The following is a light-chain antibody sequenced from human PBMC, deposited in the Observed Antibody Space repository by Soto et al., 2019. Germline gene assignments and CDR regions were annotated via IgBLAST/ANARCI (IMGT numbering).Light chain of an antibody. V-gene: IGKV3-20*01. CDR1: QTVPSKY. Sequence: IVLTQSPCTLALSPGERATLSCRASQTVPSKYLAWYQQKSGQTPRLLIYSASSRATGIPDRFRGSGSGTDFTLTVSRLEPEDFAVYYCQQYGSSVWTFGQGTKVDNK. J-gene: IGKJ1*01. CDR2: SAS. CDR3: QQYGSSVWT.